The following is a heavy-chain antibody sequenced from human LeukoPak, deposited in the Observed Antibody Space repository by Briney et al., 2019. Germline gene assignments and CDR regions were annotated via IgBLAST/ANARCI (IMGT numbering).Heavy chain of an antibody. V-gene: IGHV4-38-2*01. Sequence: PSETLSLTCAVYGGSFSGYYWGWIRQPPGKVLEWIGSFFLKGSTYYNPSLKSRVTISVDTSKNQFSLTLSSVTAADTAVYYCARVARCTSCFDVDYWGQGTLVTVSS. CDR3: ARVARCTSCFDVDY. CDR1: GGSFSGYY. D-gene: IGHD2-2*01. J-gene: IGHJ4*02. CDR2: FFLKGST.